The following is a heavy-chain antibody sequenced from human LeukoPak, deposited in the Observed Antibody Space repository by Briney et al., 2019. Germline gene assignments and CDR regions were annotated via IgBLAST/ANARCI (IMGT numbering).Heavy chain of an antibody. CDR2: ISGNGDST. CDR1: GFTFSNYA. Sequence: PGASLRLSCVASGFTFSNYAMSWVRRAPGKGLEWVSAISGNGDSTNSADSVKGRFTISRSNSRTTLFLQMNSLRAEDTAVYYCAKDQGGGRSITIVGDTRGDFDCWGQGTLVAVSS. CDR3: AKDQGGGRSITIVGDTRGDFDC. J-gene: IGHJ4*02. D-gene: IGHD1-26*01. V-gene: IGHV3-23*01.